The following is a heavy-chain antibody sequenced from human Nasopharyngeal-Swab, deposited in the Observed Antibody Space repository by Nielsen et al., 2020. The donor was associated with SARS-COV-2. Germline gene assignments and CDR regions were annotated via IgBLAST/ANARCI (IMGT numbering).Heavy chain of an antibody. CDR2: INHSGST. D-gene: IGHD6-13*01. CDR3: AGSLAAAGYDY. CDR1: GGSFSGYY. V-gene: IGHV4-34*01. Sequence: GSLRLSCAVYGGSFSGYYWSWIRQPPGKGLEWIGEINHSGSTNYNPSLKSRVTISVDTSKNQFSLKLSSVTAADTAVYYCAGSLAAAGYDYWGQGTLVTVSS. J-gene: IGHJ4*02.